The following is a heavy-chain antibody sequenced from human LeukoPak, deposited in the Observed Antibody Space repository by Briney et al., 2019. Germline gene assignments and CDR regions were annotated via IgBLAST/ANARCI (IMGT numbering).Heavy chain of an antibody. CDR3: ARDPLDTAMADFDY. J-gene: IGHJ4*02. D-gene: IGHD5-18*01. CDR2: ISPYNGNP. Sequence: GASVKVSCKASGHTFTSYGISWVRQAPGQGLEWMGWISPYNGNPNYAQKLQGRVTMTTDTSTSTAYKDLRSLRSDGTAVYYCARDPLDTAMADFDYWGQGTLVTVSS. CDR1: GHTFTSYG. V-gene: IGHV1-18*01.